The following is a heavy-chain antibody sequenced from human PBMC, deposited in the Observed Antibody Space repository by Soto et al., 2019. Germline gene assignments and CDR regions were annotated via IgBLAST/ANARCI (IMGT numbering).Heavy chain of an antibody. V-gene: IGHV3-30-3*01. J-gene: IGHJ4*02. CDR3: ASLGGEPTLDY. D-gene: IGHD3-16*01. CDR2: ISYDGINK. Sequence: QVQLVESGGGVVQPGRSLRLSCAASGFTFSRYAMHWVRQAPGKGLEWVPVISYDGINKYYADSVKGRFTISRANSKNTLYLQMNSLRAEDKAGYYCASLGGEPTLDYWGQGTLVTVSS. CDR1: GFTFSRYA.